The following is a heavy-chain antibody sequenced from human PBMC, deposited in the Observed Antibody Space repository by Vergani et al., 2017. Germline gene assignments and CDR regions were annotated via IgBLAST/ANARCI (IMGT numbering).Heavy chain of an antibody. V-gene: IGHV5-51*01. CDR3: ARLYGRDSSGSKYFDY. CDR2: IHPADSAT. Sequence: EVQLVQSGAEVKKPGESLKISCQISGYSFTNYWIGWVRQMPGKGLGWMGIIHPADSATRYSPSFQGQVTISVDKSISTAYLQRSSLRASDSAMYYCARLYGRDSSGSKYFDYWGQGTLVTVSS. J-gene: IGHJ4*02. D-gene: IGHD3-22*01. CDR1: GYSFTNYW.